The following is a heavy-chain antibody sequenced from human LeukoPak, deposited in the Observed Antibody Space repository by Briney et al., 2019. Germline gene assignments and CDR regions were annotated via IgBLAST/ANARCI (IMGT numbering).Heavy chain of an antibody. J-gene: IGHJ3*02. D-gene: IGHD6-13*01. CDR1: AYSISSAYY. CDR3: AREKRYSSNWYNPGEAFDI. V-gene: IGHV4-38-2*02. CDR2: IYHSGFT. Sequence: KSSETLSLTCTVSAYSISSAYYWGWIRQPPGQGLEWIGSIYHSGFTYYSSSLKSRVTISVDTSKDQFSLNLTSVTAADTAVYYCAREKRYSSNWYNPGEAFDIWGQGTMVTVSS.